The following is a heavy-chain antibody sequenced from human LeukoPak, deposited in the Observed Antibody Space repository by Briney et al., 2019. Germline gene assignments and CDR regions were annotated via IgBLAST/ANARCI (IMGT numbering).Heavy chain of an antibody. D-gene: IGHD6-13*01. J-gene: IGHJ4*02. V-gene: IGHV4-39*01. CDR3: ARHAGGISATGTRPFDY. Sequence: PSETLSLTCTVSGASFSSSTYYWGWIRQPPGKELEWIGSIYYSGSTYYNPSLKSPVTLSVDTSKNQFSLKLSSVTAADTAVYYCARHAGGISATGTRPFDYWGQGTLVTVSS. CDR2: IYYSGST. CDR1: GASFSSSTYY.